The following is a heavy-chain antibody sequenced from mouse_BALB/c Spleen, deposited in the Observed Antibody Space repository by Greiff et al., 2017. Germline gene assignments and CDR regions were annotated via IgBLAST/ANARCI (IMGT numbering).Heavy chain of an antibody. V-gene: IGHV1-7*01. Sequence: QVQLKESGAELAKPGASVKMSCKASGYTFTSYWMHWVKQRPGQGLEWIGYINPSTGYTEYNQKFKDKATLTADKSSSTAYMQLSSLTSEDSAVYYCARDYSNFFAYWGQGTLVTVSA. CDR2: INPSTGYT. J-gene: IGHJ3*01. CDR1: GYTFTSYW. CDR3: ARDYSNFFAY. D-gene: IGHD2-5*01.